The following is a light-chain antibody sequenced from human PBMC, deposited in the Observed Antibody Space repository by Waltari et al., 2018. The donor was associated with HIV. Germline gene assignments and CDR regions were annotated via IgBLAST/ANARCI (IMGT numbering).Light chain of an antibody. CDR2: EVS. J-gene: IGLJ3*02. Sequence: QSALNQPPCASGSLGQSVTISSTGPSRDIGASDSVSWFQQHPHSAPKHLLYEVSRRPSTVSDRFSGSRSGNTAFLTVAGLHPDDEATYFCSSYGDSLKILFGGGTNVTIL. CDR3: SSYGDSLKIL. V-gene: IGLV2-8*01. CDR1: SRDIGASDS.